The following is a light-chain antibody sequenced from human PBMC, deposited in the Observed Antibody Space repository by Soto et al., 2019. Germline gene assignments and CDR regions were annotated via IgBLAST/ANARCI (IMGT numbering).Light chain of an antibody. Sequence: ALTQPRSVSGSPGQSVTISCTGTSSDVGGYNYVSWYQQHTGKAPQVIIYDVSKRPSGVPDRFSGSKSGNTASLTISGLQAEDETDYYCCSYAGSDSLVFGGGTKLTVL. J-gene: IGLJ2*01. CDR2: DVS. V-gene: IGLV2-11*01. CDR3: CSYAGSDSLV. CDR1: SSDVGGYNY.